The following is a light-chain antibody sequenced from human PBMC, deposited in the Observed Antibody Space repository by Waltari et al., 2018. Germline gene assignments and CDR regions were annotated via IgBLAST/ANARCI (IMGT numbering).Light chain of an antibody. V-gene: IGLV1-51*02. CDR2: GND. CDR3: GTWDNTLSAV. J-gene: IGLJ2*01. CDR1: ASNIGNSY. Sequence: QSVLTQPPSVSAAPGQKVTISCPGIASNIGNSYVSWYQQFPGAAPKVLIYGNDKRTTGIPDRFSGSKSGTSATLDITGLQTGDEADYYCGTWDNTLSAVFGGGTKVTVL.